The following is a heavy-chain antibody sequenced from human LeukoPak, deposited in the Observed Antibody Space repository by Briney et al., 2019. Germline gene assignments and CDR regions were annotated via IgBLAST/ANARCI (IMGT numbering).Heavy chain of an antibody. Sequence: GGSLRLSCAASGFIFSNYAMSWVRQAPGKGLEWVSGINNSGDRRFYADSVKGRFTISRDNSKNTLYLQMNSLRAEDTAVYYCAKSIGSGSYYGGDYWGQGTLVTVSS. CDR3: AKSIGSGSYYGGDY. CDR2: INNSGDRR. J-gene: IGHJ4*02. D-gene: IGHD3-22*01. CDR1: GFIFSNYA. V-gene: IGHV3-23*01.